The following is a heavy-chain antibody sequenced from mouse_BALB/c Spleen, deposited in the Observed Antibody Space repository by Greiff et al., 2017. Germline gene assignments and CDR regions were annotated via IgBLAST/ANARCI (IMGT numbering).Heavy chain of an antibody. CDR1: GFTFSSYT. CDR3: TRGDYYGSRGDWYFDV. V-gene: IGHV5-6-4*01. D-gene: IGHD1-1*01. Sequence: EVKLMESGGGLVKPGGSLKLSCAASGFTFSSYTMSWVRQTPEKRLEWVATISSGGSYTYYPDSVKGRFTISRDNAKNTLYLQMSSLKSEDTAMYYCTRGDYYGSRGDWYFDVWGAGTTVTVSS. CDR2: ISSGGSYT. J-gene: IGHJ1*01.